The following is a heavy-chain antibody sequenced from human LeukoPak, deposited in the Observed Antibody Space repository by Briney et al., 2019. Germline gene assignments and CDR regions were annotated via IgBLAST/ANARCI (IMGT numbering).Heavy chain of an antibody. V-gene: IGHV4-61*02. CDR3: ARKKGEHGAYYFDY. J-gene: IGHJ4*02. CDR1: GGSISSGSYY. CDR2: IYTSGST. Sequence: PSETLSLTCTVSGGSISSGSYYWSWIRQPAGKGLEWIGRIYTSGSTNYNPSLKSRVTISVDTSKNQFSLKLSSVTAADTAVYYCARKKGEHGAYYFDYWGQGTLVTVSS.